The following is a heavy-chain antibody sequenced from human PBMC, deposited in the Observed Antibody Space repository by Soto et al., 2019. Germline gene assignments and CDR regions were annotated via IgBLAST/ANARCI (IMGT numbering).Heavy chain of an antibody. V-gene: IGHV5-10-1*01. D-gene: IGHD3-16*01. Sequence: AESLNISRKGSGYNFIPDWLSCVRQMPGKGPEWMGRPDPTDSYTKYSPSFEDHVTISADKSISTAYLQWSSLKASDSAVYYCARLSRASFALDVWGQGFTVTASS. CDR3: ARLSRASFALDV. CDR2: PDPTDSYT. J-gene: IGHJ6*02. CDR1: GYNFIPDW.